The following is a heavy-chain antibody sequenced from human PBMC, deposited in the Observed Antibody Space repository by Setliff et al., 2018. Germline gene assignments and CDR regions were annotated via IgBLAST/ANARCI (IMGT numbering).Heavy chain of an antibody. J-gene: IGHJ3*01. D-gene: IGHD3-16*02. V-gene: IGHV1-2*06. CDR3: AKQGYSDSLYAFDV. CDR2: IHPNTGST. Sequence: GASVKVSCKTSGYTFTAYYIYWVRQAPGHGLELMGRIHPNTGSTNYLQDFQGRVTITRDTSIYTVYMELTGLTSGDTAVYYCAKQGYSDSLYAFDVWGQGTVVTVPS. CDR1: GYTFTAYY.